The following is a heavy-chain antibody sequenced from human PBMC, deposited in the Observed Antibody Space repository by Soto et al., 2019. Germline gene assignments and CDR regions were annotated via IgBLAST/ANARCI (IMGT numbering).Heavy chain of an antibody. CDR2: ISFDGNNK. Sequence: PGGSLRLSCAASGFTFTDFGFHWVRQAPGRGLEWVALISFDGNNKFYADSVKGRFTISRDSSRNTVFLQMGSLTTEDTAVYHCARVGGSGSYWMPRLDYWGPGTLVTVSS. J-gene: IGHJ4*02. D-gene: IGHD3-10*01. V-gene: IGHV3-30-3*01. CDR3: ARVGGSGSYWMPRLDY. CDR1: GFTFTDFG.